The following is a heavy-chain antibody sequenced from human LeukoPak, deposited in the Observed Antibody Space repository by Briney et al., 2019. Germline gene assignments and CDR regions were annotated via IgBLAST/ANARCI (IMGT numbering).Heavy chain of an antibody. CDR1: GFTFSSYS. Sequence: PGGSLRLSCAASGFTFSSYSMTWVRQAPGKGLDWVANIKYDGSEIYYADSVKGRFTISRDNANSSLYLQVNNLRVEDTGIYYCARSYQLDYWGQGTLVTVSS. CDR2: IKYDGSEI. D-gene: IGHD2-2*01. V-gene: IGHV3-7*01. CDR3: ARSYQLDY. J-gene: IGHJ4*02.